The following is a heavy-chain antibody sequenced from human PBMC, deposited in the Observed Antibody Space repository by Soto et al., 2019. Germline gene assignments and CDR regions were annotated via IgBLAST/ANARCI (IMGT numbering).Heavy chain of an antibody. Sequence: KPSETLSLTCTVSGGSISSSTYYWGWIRQPPGKGLEWIGSIYYSGTAYYNPSLRSRVTLSVDTSKNQFSLKLSSVTAADTAVYYCATTPLRLFNWFDPWGQGTLVTVSS. D-gene: IGHD3-3*01. J-gene: IGHJ5*02. CDR3: ATTPLRLFNWFDP. CDR2: IYYSGTA. V-gene: IGHV4-39*01. CDR1: GGSISSSTYY.